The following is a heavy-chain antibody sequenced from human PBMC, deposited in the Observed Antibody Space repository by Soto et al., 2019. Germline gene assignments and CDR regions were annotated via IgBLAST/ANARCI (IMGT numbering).Heavy chain of an antibody. Sequence: PSETLPLTCAVSGGSISSGVYSWSWIRQSPGKILEWMWYIYTSGITSYNPSLKSRVSISVDKFNNRLSPTLTSVTAADTAVYFCARGHAATASIWGRGTLVTVSS. V-gene: IGHV4-30-2*06. D-gene: IGHD6-25*01. J-gene: IGHJ4*02. CDR3: ARGHAATASI. CDR2: IYTSGIT. CDR1: GGSISSGVYS.